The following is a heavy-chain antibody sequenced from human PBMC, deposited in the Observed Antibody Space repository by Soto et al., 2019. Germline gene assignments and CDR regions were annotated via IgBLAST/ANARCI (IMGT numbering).Heavy chain of an antibody. CDR3: ASSKYCTTGACPPPRRHFDY. CDR2: ISAYNGNT. J-gene: IGHJ4*02. V-gene: IGHV1-18*04. D-gene: IGHD2-8*01. Sequence: QVQLVQSGAEVKKPGASVKVSCKASGYTFTSYGISWVRQAPGQGLEWMGWISAYNGNTNYAQKLQGRVTMTTKTSTSRDYMDLGSLRSDDRAVYYYASSKYCTTGACPPPRRHFDYRGQGTLGTVSS. CDR1: GYTFTSYG.